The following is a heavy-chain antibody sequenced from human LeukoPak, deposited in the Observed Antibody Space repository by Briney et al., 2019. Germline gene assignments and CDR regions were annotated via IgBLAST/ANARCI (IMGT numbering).Heavy chain of an antibody. CDR1: GFTFNNYA. Sequence: GGSLRLSCEASGFTFNNYAMSWVRQAPGKGLEWVSSISSSGYNTYYADSVKGRFTISRDNSENTLYLQMRSLRGEDTAVYYCAKRDRPCSGDCSAPYYFDYWGQGTLVTVSS. CDR2: ISSSGYNT. V-gene: IGHV3-23*01. CDR3: AKRDRPCSGDCSAPYYFDY. J-gene: IGHJ4*02. D-gene: IGHD2-21*02.